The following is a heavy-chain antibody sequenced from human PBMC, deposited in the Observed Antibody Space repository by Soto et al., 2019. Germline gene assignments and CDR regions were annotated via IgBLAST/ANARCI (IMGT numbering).Heavy chain of an antibody. CDR3: ARGGGYSGYDPLDY. Sequence: QVQLVESGGGVVQSGKSLRLSCAASGCTFNTYVMHWVRQAPGKGLEWLAFVSSAGGSKYYADSVTGRFTISRDNSQNTLHLQMNSLGPEDTAVYYCARGGGYSGYDPLDYWGQGTLVTVSS. V-gene: IGHV3-30-3*01. CDR1: GCTFNTYV. CDR2: VSSAGGSK. J-gene: IGHJ4*02. D-gene: IGHD5-12*01.